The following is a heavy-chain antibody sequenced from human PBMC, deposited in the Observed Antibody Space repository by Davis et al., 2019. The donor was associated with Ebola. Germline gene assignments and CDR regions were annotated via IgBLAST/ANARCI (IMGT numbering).Heavy chain of an antibody. CDR3: AREVGSTLRGLEYYFDS. D-gene: IGHD3-10*01. Sequence: GESLKISCAASGFSFSTYTMTWVRQAPGKGLEWVSSISISSAFIYYADSVKGRFTVSRDNAKNSLSLQMDSLRAEDTAVYYCAREVGSTLRGLEYYFDSWGQGTLVTVSS. CDR2: ISISSAFI. J-gene: IGHJ4*02. V-gene: IGHV3-21*01. CDR1: GFSFSTYT.